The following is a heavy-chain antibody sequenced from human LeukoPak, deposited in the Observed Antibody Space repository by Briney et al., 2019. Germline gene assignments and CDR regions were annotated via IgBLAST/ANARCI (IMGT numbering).Heavy chain of an antibody. CDR1: GGSISSYY. CDR2: IYYSGST. CDR3: AKSDGSGSYFDY. J-gene: IGHJ4*02. D-gene: IGHD3-10*01. Sequence: SETLSLTCTVSGGSISSYYWSWIRQPPGKGLEWIGYIYYSGSTNYNPSLKSRVTISVDTSKNQFSLKLSSVTAADTAVYYCAKSDGSGSYFDYWGQGTLVTVSS. V-gene: IGHV4-59*01.